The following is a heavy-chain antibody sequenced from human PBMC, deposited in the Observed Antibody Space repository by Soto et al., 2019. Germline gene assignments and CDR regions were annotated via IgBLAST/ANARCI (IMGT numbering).Heavy chain of an antibody. CDR2: FYYNGNS. Sequence: SETLSLTCTLSGGSITSYYWSWIRQPPGKGLEWIGYFYYNGNSNYNSALKSRVTTSVDTSKNQFSLKLSSVTAADTAVYYCARASRFLEWLPNYWFDPWGQGTLVTVSS. J-gene: IGHJ5*02. CDR1: GGSITSYY. CDR3: ARASRFLEWLPNYWFDP. D-gene: IGHD3-3*01. V-gene: IGHV4-59*01.